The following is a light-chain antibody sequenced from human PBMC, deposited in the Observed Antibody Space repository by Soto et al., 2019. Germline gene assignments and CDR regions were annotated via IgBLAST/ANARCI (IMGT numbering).Light chain of an antibody. CDR1: QNIRSR. J-gene: IGKJ4*01. Sequence: DIQMTQSPSTLSASVGDRVTITCRASQNIRSRLDWYQQKPGKAPRLLIYEASILESGVPSRFSGRGSGTEFTLTITSLQPDDFATYYCQQCHAYSLTFGGGTKVEIK. CDR3: QQCHAYSLT. V-gene: IGKV1-5*03. CDR2: EAS.